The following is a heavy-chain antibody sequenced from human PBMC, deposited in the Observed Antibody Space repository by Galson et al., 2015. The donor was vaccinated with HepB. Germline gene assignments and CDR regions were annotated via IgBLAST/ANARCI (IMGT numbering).Heavy chain of an antibody. Sequence: SVKVSCKASGHTFTGYYMHWVRQAPGQGLEWMGWINPNSGGTNYAQKFQGRVTMTRDTSISTAYMELSRLRSDDTAVYYCARDGGSGSWLFDYWGQGTLVTVSS. CDR3: ARDGGSGSWLFDY. CDR2: INPNSGGT. J-gene: IGHJ4*02. CDR1: GHTFTGYY. D-gene: IGHD3-10*01. V-gene: IGHV1-2*02.